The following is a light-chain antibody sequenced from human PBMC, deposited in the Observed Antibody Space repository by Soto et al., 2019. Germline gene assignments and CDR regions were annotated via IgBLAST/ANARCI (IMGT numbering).Light chain of an antibody. CDR1: SSDVGGYNY. CDR3: SSYRTSNTRQIV. V-gene: IGLV2-14*03. Sequence: QSVLTQPASVSGSPGQSITISCTGTSSDVGGYNYVSWYQHHPGKAPKLMIYDVSNRPSGVSNRFSGSKSGNTASLSISGLQSEDEADYYCSSYRTSNTRQIVCGTGTKVTVL. J-gene: IGLJ1*01. CDR2: DVS.